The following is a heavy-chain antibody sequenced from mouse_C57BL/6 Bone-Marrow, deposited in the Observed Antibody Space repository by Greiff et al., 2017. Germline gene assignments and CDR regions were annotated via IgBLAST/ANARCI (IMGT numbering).Heavy chain of an antibody. CDR1: GFTFSSYT. CDR3: ASLLSSDY. V-gene: IGHV5-9*01. Sequence: EVQGVESGGGLVKPGGSLKLSCAASGFTFSSYTMSWVRQTPEKRLEWVATISGGGGNTYYPDSVKGRFTISRGNAKNTLYLQMSSLRSEDTALYYCASLLSSDYWGQGTTLTVSS. J-gene: IGHJ2*01. CDR2: ISGGGGNT. D-gene: IGHD2-1*01.